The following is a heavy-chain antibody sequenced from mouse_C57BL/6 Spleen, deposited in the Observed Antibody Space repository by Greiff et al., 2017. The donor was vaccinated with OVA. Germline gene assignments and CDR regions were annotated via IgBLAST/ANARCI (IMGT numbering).Heavy chain of an antibody. D-gene: IGHD3-3*01. CDR3: AREGPHFDV. V-gene: IGHV1-59*01. CDR2: IDPSDSYT. J-gene: IGHJ1*03. Sequence: QVQLQQPGAELVRPGPSVKLSCKASGYTFTSYWMHWVKQRPGQGLEWIGVIDPSDSYTNYNQKFKGKATLTVDTSSSTAYMQLSSLTSEDSAVYYCAREGPHFDVWGTGTTVTVSS. CDR1: GYTFTSYW.